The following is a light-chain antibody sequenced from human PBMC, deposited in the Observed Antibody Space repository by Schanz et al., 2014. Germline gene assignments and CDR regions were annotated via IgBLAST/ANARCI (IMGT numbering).Light chain of an antibody. CDR1: SSDIGGYNY. CDR2: DVT. V-gene: IGLV2-14*01. Sequence: QSVLTQPASVSGSPGQSLTISCTGTSSDIGGYNYVSWYQHHPGKAPKLLIYDVTKRPSGVSNRFSGSKSGNTASLTISGLQAEDEADYYCTSYAGSNNFGVFGTGTKLTVL. J-gene: IGLJ1*01. CDR3: TSYAGSNNFGV.